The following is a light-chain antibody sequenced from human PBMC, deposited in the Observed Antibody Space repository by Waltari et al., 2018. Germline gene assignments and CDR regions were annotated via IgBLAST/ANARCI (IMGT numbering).Light chain of an antibody. CDR1: SSDVGSYNL. J-gene: IGLJ2*01. V-gene: IGLV2-23*02. CDR2: EVS. CDR3: CSYAGSVV. Sequence: QSALTQPASVSGSPGPSITISCTGTSSDVGSYNLVSWYQQHPGKAPKLMIYEVSKRPSGVSNRFSGSKSGNTASLTISGLQAEDEADYYCCSYAGSVVFGGGTKLTVL.